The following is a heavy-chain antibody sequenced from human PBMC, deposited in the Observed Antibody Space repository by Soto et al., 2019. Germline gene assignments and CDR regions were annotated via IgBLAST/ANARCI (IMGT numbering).Heavy chain of an antibody. CDR1: GFTVSSNY. D-gene: IGHD2-2*01. Sequence: GRSLRLSCAASGFTVSSNYMSWVRQAPGKGLEWVSVIYSGGSTYYADSVKGRFTISRDNSKNTLYLQMNSLRAEDTAVYYCARTPAAYDAFDIRGQGTMVTVSS. J-gene: IGHJ3*02. V-gene: IGHV3-53*01. CDR3: ARTPAAYDAFDI. CDR2: IYSGGST.